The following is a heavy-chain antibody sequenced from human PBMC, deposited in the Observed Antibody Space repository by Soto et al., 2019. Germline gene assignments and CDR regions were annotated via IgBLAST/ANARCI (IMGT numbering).Heavy chain of an antibody. CDR1: GYTFSTSW. J-gene: IGHJ6*02. Sequence: GESLKISCEGSGYTFSTSWLALVRQMPGKGLEWMGIIYPDDSDTRYSPSFQGQVPFSADKSIRAAYLKWRGLKASDTAMYYCARQRGKILSRQGPYGMDGVGLGTPVTVS. CDR2: IYPDDSDT. D-gene: IGHD2-15*01. CDR3: ARQRGKILSRQGPYGMDG. V-gene: IGHV5-51*01.